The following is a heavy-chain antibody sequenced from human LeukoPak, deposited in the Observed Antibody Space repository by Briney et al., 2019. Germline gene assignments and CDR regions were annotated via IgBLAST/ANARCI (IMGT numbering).Heavy chain of an antibody. CDR3: ARDNNWNYPDY. Sequence: TGGSLRLSCAASGFTFSSYWMHWVRQAPGKGLVWVLRISGDGSTTRYADSVKGRFTISRDNAKNTLFLQMSSLRAEDTAVYYCARDNNWNYPDYWGQGTLVTVSS. CDR1: GFTFSSYW. V-gene: IGHV3-74*01. CDR2: ISGDGSTT. J-gene: IGHJ4*02. D-gene: IGHD1-7*01.